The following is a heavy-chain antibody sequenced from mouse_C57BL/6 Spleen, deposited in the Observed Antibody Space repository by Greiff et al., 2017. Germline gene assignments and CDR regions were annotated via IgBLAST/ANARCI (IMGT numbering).Heavy chain of an antibody. CDR2: ISSGGSYT. CDR1: GFTFSSYG. D-gene: IGHD1-1*01. V-gene: IGHV5-6*01. Sequence: EVMLVESGGDLVKPGGSLKLSCAASGFTFSSYGMSWVRQTPDKRLEWVATISSGGSYTYYPDSVKGRFTISRYNAKNTLYLQMSSLKSEDTAMYYCARHDSRYYFDYWGQGTTLTVSS. J-gene: IGHJ2*01. CDR3: ARHDSRYYFDY.